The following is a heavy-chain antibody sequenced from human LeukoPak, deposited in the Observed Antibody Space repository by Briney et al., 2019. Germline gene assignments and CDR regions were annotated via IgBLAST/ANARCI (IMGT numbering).Heavy chain of an antibody. Sequence: SETLSLTCTVSGVSIRSYYWSWIRQPPGKGLEWLGYIYYSGSTNYNPSLKSRVTISEDTSKNQFSLKLSSVTAADTAVYYCAGVVEVPAATGLWFDPWGQGTLVTVFS. CDR1: GVSIRSYY. J-gene: IGHJ5*02. D-gene: IGHD2-2*01. CDR2: IYYSGST. V-gene: IGHV4-59*01. CDR3: AGVVEVPAATGLWFDP.